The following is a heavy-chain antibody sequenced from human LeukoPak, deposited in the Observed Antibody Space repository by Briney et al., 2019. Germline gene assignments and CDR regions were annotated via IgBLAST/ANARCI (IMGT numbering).Heavy chain of an antibody. CDR2: INPNSGGT. CDR3: AGDPGATYYYYGMDV. CDR1: GYTFTGYY. Sequence: RASVKVSCKASGYTFTGYYMHWVRQAPGQGLEWMGWINPNSGGTNYAQKFQGRVTMTRDTSISTAYMELSRLRSDDTAVYYCAGDPGATYYYYGMDVWGQGTTVTVSS. V-gene: IGHV1-2*02. J-gene: IGHJ6*02. D-gene: IGHD3-10*01.